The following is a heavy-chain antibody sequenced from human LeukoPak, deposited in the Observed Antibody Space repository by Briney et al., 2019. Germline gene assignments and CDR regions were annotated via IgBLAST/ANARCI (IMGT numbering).Heavy chain of an antibody. Sequence: GRSLRLSCAASGFTFSSYAMHWVRQAPGKGLEWVAVISYDGSNKYYADSVKGRFTISRDNSKNTLYLKMNSLRAEDTAVYYCARDPSFSSSGWYYFDYWGQGTLVTVSS. CDR3: ARDPSFSSSGWYYFDY. CDR2: ISYDGSNK. J-gene: IGHJ4*02. D-gene: IGHD6-19*01. V-gene: IGHV3-30*04. CDR1: GFTFSSYA.